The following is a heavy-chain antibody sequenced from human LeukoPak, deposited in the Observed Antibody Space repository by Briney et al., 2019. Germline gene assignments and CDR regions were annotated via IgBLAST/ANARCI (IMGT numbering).Heavy chain of an antibody. D-gene: IGHD6-6*01. CDR3: ARLDIEYSSSTTTFDI. J-gene: IGHJ3*02. CDR1: GYSISSGYY. Sequence: PSETLSLTCAVSGYSISSGYYWGWSRQPPGKRVGWIGSIYHSGSTYYNPSLKSRVTISVDTSKDQFSLKVRYVTAADTAVYYCARLDIEYSSSTTTFDIWGQGTMVTVSS. CDR2: IYHSGST. V-gene: IGHV4-38-2*01.